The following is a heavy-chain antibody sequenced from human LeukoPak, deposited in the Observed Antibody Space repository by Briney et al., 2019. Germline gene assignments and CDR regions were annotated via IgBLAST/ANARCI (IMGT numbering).Heavy chain of an antibody. CDR2: ISGSGETS. V-gene: IGHV3-23*01. Sequence: GGSLRLSCAASVFSFNTYAMSWARQAPGKGLEWVSGISGSGETSYYAASVKGRLTISRDNSNNTLYLQMTSLRADDTAVYYCVIRGSGSSSPFAYWGQGALVIVSS. CDR1: VFSFNTYA. J-gene: IGHJ4*02. CDR3: VIRGSGSSSPFAY. D-gene: IGHD6-6*01.